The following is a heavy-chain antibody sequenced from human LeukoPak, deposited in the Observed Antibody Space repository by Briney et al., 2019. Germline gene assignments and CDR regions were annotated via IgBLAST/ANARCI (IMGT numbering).Heavy chain of an antibody. J-gene: IGHJ4*02. V-gene: IGHV3-15*01. CDR3: TTVVDIVVVPAAFAYFDY. CDR2: IKSKTDGGTT. CDR1: GFTFSNAW. D-gene: IGHD2-2*03. Sequence: PGGSLRLSCAASGFTFSNAWMSWVRQAPGKGLEWVGRIKSKTDGGTTDYAAPVKGRFTISRDDSKNTLYLQMNSLKTEDTAVYYCTTVVDIVVVPAAFAYFDYWGQGTLVTVSS.